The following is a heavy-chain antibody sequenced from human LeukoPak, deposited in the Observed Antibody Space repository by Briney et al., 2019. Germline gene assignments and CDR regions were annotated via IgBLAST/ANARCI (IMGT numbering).Heavy chain of an antibody. V-gene: IGHV3-30*02. CDR2: IHSDGNMK. CDR3: AKDRPYFDY. CDR1: GFSLSNFG. Sequence: GGSLRLSCAASGFSLSNFGIHWVRQAPARGLEWMAFIHSDGNMKNYADSVKGRFSIFRDTSTNTVYLQMSGLGAEDTAVYYCAKDRPYFDYWGQGNLVTVSS. J-gene: IGHJ4*02.